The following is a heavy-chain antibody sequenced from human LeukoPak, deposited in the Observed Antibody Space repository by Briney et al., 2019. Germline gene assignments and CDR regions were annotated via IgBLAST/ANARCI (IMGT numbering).Heavy chain of an antibody. CDR1: GLNVSTTF. CDR2: IVTYCSA. Sequence: GGSLRLSRAASGLNVSTTFLTWLRQAPPKGLAWVSVIVTYCSAFYADSVKGRFTISRDSSKNTLYLQMNSLRAEDTAVYYCARGRPQSSVYDYWGQGTLVTVSS. J-gene: IGHJ4*02. CDR3: ARGRPQSSVYDY. V-gene: IGHV3-53*01. D-gene: IGHD5-24*01.